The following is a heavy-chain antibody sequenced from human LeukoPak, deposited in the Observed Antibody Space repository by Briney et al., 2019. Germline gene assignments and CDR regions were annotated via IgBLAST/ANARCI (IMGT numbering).Heavy chain of an antibody. Sequence: ASVKVSCKASGYTFTGYYMHWARQAPGQGLEWMGWINTNTGNPTYAQGFTGRFVFSLDTSVSTAYLQISSLKAEDTAVYYCARGFSYYDYVWGSYRPFDYWGQGTLVTVSS. CDR1: GYTFTGYY. V-gene: IGHV7-4-1*02. CDR2: INTNTGNP. D-gene: IGHD3-16*02. CDR3: ARGFSYYDYVWGSYRPFDY. J-gene: IGHJ4*02.